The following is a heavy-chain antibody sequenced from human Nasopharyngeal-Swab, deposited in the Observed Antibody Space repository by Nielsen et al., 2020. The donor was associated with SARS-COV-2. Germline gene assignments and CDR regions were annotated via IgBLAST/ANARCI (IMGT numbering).Heavy chain of an antibody. CDR2: IDWDDDK. Sequence: SGPTLVKPTQTLTLTRTFSGFSLSTSGMCVSWIRQPPGKALEWLALIDWDDDKYYSTSLKTRLTISKDTSKNQVVLTMTNMDPVDTATYYCARSTSSIAVAVNFDYWGQGTLVTVSS. D-gene: IGHD6-19*01. CDR3: ARSTSSIAVAVNFDY. J-gene: IGHJ4*02. V-gene: IGHV2-70*01. CDR1: GFSLSTSGMC.